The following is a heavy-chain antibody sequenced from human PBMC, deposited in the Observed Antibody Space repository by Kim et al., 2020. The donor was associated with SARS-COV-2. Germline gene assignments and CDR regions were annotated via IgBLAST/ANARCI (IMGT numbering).Heavy chain of an antibody. CDR3: ARPVCPLGNIVGATGWFDP. Sequence: SETLSLTCTVSGGSISSSSYYWGWIRQPPGKGLEWIGSIYYSGSTYYNPSLKSRVTISVDTSKNQLSLKLSSVTAADTAVYYCARPVCPLGNIVGATGWFDPWGQGTLVTVSS. V-gene: IGHV4-39*01. CDR1: GGSISSSSYY. CDR2: IYYSGST. D-gene: IGHD1-26*01. J-gene: IGHJ5*02.